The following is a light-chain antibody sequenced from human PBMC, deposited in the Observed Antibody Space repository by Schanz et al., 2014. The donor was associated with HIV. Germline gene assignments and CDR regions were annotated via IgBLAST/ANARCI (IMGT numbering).Light chain of an antibody. J-gene: IGKJ3*01. V-gene: IGKV3-20*01. Sequence: EIVVTQSPGTLSLSPGERGTLSCRASQSLSSTYLSWYQQKPGQAPRLLIYGASTRATGIPARFSGSGSGTDFTLTISRLEPEDFAVYYCQRYGSSPLFTFGPGTKVEIK. CDR3: QRYGSSPLFT. CDR2: GAS. CDR1: QSLSSTY.